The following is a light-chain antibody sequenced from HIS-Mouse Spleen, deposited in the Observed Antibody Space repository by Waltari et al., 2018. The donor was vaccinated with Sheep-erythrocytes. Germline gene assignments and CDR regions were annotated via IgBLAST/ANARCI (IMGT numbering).Light chain of an antibody. CDR2: GNS. Sequence: QSVLTQPPSVSGAPGQRVTISCTGSSSNIGAGYDVHWYQQPPGTAPKLLINGNSNPPSGVPDRCSGSKSGTSASLAITGLQAEDEADYYCQSYDSSLSGVVFGGGTKLTVL. V-gene: IGLV1-40*01. J-gene: IGLJ2*01. CDR1: SSNIGAGYD. CDR3: QSYDSSLSGVV.